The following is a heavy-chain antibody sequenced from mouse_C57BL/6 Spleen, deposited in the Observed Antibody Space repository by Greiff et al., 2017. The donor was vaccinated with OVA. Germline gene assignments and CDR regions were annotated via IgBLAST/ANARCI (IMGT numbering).Heavy chain of an antibody. J-gene: IGHJ3*01. Sequence: EVNVVESGGGLVKPGGSLKLSCAASGFTFSDYGMHWVRQAPEKGLEWVAYISSGSSTIYYADTVKGRFTITRDNAKNTLFLQLTSLRSEDTAMYYCARRDYYGSSYFPFAYWGQGTLVTVSA. CDR1: GFTFSDYG. D-gene: IGHD1-1*01. V-gene: IGHV5-17*01. CDR2: ISSGSSTI. CDR3: ARRDYYGSSYFPFAY.